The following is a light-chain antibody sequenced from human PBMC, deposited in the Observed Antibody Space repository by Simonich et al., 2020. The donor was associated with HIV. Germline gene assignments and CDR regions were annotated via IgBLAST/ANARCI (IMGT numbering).Light chain of an antibody. CDR2: AAS. CDR3: QQYYSTRT. V-gene: IGKV1-NL1*01. Sequence: IRMTQSPSSLSASTGDRLHLTCRASQGIRNYVAWYQQKPGKAPKLLIYAASRLESGVPSRFSGSGSGTDYTLTISSLQPEDFATYYCQQYYSTRTFGQGTKVEIK. J-gene: IGKJ1*01. CDR1: QGIRNY.